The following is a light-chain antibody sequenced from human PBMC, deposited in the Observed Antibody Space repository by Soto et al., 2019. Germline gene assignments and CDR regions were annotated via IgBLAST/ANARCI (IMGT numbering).Light chain of an antibody. J-gene: IGLJ2*01. CDR3: SSYTTSSSVV. Sequence: QSVLTQPASVSGSPGQSITISCTGTNSDVGGYNYVSWYQQHPGKAPKLMIYEVSNRPSGVSNRFSGSKSGNTASLTISGLQAEDEADYSGSSYTTSSSVVFGVGTKVT. CDR1: NSDVGGYNY. CDR2: EVS. V-gene: IGLV2-14*01.